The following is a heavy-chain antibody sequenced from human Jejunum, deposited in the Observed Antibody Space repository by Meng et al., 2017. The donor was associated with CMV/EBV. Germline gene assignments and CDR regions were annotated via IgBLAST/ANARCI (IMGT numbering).Heavy chain of an antibody. Sequence: QVQLVQSGAEVKKPXASVKVSCEASGFIFTSYAISWVRQAPGQGLQYMGWISAYNGNTNYAQELQGRVTMTTDTSTSTAYMELRSLRFDDTAVYYCARFYCSSTSCPQVLFDYWGQGTLGTVSS. CDR2: ISAYNGNT. CDR1: GFIFTSYA. V-gene: IGHV1-18*01. J-gene: IGHJ4*02. D-gene: IGHD2-2*01. CDR3: ARFYCSSTSCPQVLFDY.